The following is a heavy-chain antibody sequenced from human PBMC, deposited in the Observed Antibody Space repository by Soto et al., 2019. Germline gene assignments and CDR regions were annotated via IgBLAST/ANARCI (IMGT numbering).Heavy chain of an antibody. CDR2: INWNGGST. V-gene: IGHV3-20*04. D-gene: IGHD4-17*01. J-gene: IGHJ6*02. Sequence: GGSLRLSCAASGFTFDDYGMSWVRQAPGKGLEWVSGINWNGGSTGYADSVKGRFTISRDNAKNSLYLQMNSLRAEDTALYYCARVWGHDYGDSYYGMDVWGQGTTVTVSS. CDR3: ARVWGHDYGDSYYGMDV. CDR1: GFTFDDYG.